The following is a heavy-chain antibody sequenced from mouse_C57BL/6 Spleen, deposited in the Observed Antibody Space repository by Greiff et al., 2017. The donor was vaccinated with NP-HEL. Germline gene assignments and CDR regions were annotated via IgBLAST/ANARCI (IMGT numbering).Heavy chain of an antibody. V-gene: IGHV1-59*01. CDR1: GYTFTSYW. J-gene: IGHJ3*01. CDR2: IDPSDSYT. Sequence: QVQLQQSGAELVRPGTSVKLSCKASGYTFTSYWMHWVKQRPGQGLEWIGVIDPSDSYTNYNQKFKGKATLTVDTSSSTAYMQLSSLTSEDSAVYYCARDGSGYVAYWGQGTLVTVSA. CDR3: ARDGSGYVAY. D-gene: IGHD3-2*02.